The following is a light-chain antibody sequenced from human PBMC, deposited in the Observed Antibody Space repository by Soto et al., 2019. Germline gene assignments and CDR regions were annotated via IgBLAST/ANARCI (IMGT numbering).Light chain of an antibody. V-gene: IGLV1-51*02. CDR2: ENN. CDR3: GAWDSSLSDWV. J-gene: IGLJ3*02. Sequence: QSVFTQPPSVSAAPGQKVTISCSGSSSNIGNNYVSWYQQLPGTAPKLLIYENNKGPSGIPDRVSGSKSGTSATLGISGLQNGDEADYYCGAWDSSLSDWVFGGGTKLTVL. CDR1: SSNIGNNY.